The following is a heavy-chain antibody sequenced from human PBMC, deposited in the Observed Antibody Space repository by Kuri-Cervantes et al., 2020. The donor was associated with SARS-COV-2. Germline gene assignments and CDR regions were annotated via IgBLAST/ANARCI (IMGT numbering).Heavy chain of an antibody. V-gene: IGHV4-30-4*08. D-gene: IGHD2-8*01. CDR2: IYYSGST. CDR3: ARGNGGRDAFDI. Sequence: LRLSCTVSGGSISSSNYYWGWIRQPPGKGLEWIGYIYYSGSTYYNPSLKSRVTISVDTSKNQFSLKLSSVTAADTAVYYCARGNGGRDAFDIWGQGTMVTVSS. J-gene: IGHJ3*02. CDR1: GGSISSSNYY.